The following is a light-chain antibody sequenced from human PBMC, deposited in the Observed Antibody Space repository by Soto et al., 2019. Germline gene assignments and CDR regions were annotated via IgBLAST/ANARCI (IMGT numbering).Light chain of an antibody. Sequence: EIVLTQSPGSLSLSPGERATLSCRASQSVDSSFFAWYQQKHGQAPRLLIYGASNRATGIPDRFSGRGSGTDFTLTITRLEPEDFAVYYCQQYFSSVTFGQGTNVEIK. CDR1: QSVDSSF. J-gene: IGKJ1*01. CDR2: GAS. CDR3: QQYFSSVT. V-gene: IGKV3-20*01.